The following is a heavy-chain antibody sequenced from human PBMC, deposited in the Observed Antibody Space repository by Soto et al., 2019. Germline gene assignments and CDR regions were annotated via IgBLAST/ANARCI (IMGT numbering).Heavy chain of an antibody. CDR1: GFTFSSYA. CDR2: MSYDGSNK. V-gene: IGHV3-30-3*01. J-gene: IGHJ4*02. CDR3: ARPTHYYGSWSFYNLAY. Sequence: QVQLVESGGGVVQPGRSLRLSCVASGFTFSSYAMHWVRQAPGKGLEWVAVMSYDGSNKYYADFVKGRFTISRDNSKNTLYLQMNSLRAEDTAVYYCARPTHYYGSWSFYNLAYWGQGTLVAVSS. D-gene: IGHD3-10*01.